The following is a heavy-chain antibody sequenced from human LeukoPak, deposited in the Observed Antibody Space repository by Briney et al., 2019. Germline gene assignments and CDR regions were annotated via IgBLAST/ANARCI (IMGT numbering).Heavy chain of an antibody. CDR1: GFTFSSYG. CDR2: IRYDGSNK. J-gene: IGHJ5*02. V-gene: IGHV3-30*02. D-gene: IGHD2-2*01. CDR3: ARGRRNWDIVVVPAAMAPARRYNWFDP. Sequence: PGGSLRLSCVPSGFTFSSYGMRWVRQAPGKGLEWVAFIRYDGSNKYYGDSVKGRFTISRDNSKNTLYLQMNSLRAEDTAVYYCARGRRNWDIVVVPAAMAPARRYNWFDPWGQGTLVTVSS.